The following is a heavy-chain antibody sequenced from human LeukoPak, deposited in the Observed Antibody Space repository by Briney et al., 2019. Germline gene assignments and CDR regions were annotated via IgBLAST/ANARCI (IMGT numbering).Heavy chain of an antibody. CDR2: INPSGGST. CDR3: ARVSTTLQLWPISYFDY. Sequence: ASVKVSCKASGYTFTSYYMHWVRQAPGQGLEWMGIINPSGGSTSYAQKFQGRVTMTRDMSTSTVYMELSSLRSEDTAVYYCARVSTTLQLWPISYFDYWGQGTLVTVSS. V-gene: IGHV1-46*01. CDR1: GYTFTSYY. D-gene: IGHD5-18*01. J-gene: IGHJ4*02.